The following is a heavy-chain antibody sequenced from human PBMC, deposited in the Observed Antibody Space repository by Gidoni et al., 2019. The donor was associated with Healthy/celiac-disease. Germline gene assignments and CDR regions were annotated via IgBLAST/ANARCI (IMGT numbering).Heavy chain of an antibody. CDR1: GGSISSRNW. CDR2: IYHSGST. CDR3: ARGRQWLVSPYAFDI. D-gene: IGHD6-19*01. Sequence: QVQLQESGPGLVKPSGTLSLTCAVSGGSISSRNWWSWVRQPPGKGLEWIGEIYHSGSTNYNPARKSRVTISVDKSKNQFSLKLSSVTAADTAVYYCARGRQWLVSPYAFDIWGQGTMVTVSS. J-gene: IGHJ3*02. V-gene: IGHV4-4*02.